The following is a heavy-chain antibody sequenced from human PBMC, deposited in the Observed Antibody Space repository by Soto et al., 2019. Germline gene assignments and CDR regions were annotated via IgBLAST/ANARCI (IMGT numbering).Heavy chain of an antibody. V-gene: IGHV3-23*01. D-gene: IGHD1-1*01. CDR1: GFNFNIYA. CDR2: ISPGGDST. J-gene: IGHJ6*03. Sequence: EVQLLESGGGLVQPGGSLRLSCAASGFNFNIYAMTWVRQAPGKGLEWVSTISPGGDSTYFADSVKGRVTISRDNSKNTLSLQMNSLRAEDTATYFCAKALGNPYYDSCMDVWGTGTTVTVSS. CDR3: AKALGNPYYDSCMDV.